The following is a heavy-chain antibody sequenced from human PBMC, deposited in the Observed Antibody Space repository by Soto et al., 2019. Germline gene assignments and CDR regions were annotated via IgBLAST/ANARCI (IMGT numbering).Heavy chain of an antibody. D-gene: IGHD3-3*01. CDR1: GGTFSSYA. CDR2: IIPIFGTA. J-gene: IGHJ5*02. V-gene: IGHV1-69*13. Sequence: ASVKVSCKASGGTFSSYAISWVRQAPGQGLEWMGGIIPIFGTANYAQKFQGRVTITADESTSTAYMELSSLRSEDTAVYYCARGLTIFGVSNWFDPWGQGTLVTVSS. CDR3: ARGLTIFGVSNWFDP.